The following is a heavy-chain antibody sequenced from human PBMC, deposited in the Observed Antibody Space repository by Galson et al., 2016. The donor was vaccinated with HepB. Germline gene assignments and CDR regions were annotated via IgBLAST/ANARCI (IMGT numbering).Heavy chain of an antibody. V-gene: IGHV3-30*18. D-gene: IGHD2-15*01. CDR3: AKEGESDLSRYSFDI. CDR2: VSAGGSTL. J-gene: IGHJ3*02. Sequence: VVSAGGSTLYYADSVKGRFTISRDNSKNTVYLQMNSLRAEDTAVYYCAKEGESDLSRYSFDIWGQGTMVTVSS.